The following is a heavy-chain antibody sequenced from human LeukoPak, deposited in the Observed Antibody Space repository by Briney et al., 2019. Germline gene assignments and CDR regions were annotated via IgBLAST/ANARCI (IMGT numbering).Heavy chain of an antibody. CDR3: ARHVVVPAAIPFGGGYYYYYYMDV. V-gene: IGHV4-34*01. Sequence: PSETLSLTCAVYGGSFSGYYWSWIRQPPGKGLEWIGEINHSGSTNYNPSLKSRVTISVDTSKNQFSLKLSSVTAADTAVYYCARHVVVPAAIPFGGGYYYYYYMDVWGKGTTVTISS. CDR2: INHSGST. CDR1: GGSFSGYY. J-gene: IGHJ6*03. D-gene: IGHD2-2*01.